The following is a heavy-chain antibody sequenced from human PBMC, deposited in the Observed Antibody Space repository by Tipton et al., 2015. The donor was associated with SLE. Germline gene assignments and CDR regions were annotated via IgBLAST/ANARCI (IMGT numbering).Heavy chain of an antibody. Sequence: TLSLTCTVSGGSFTRGGYYWSWIRQHPGQGLQWIGYIHYTGTTYYNPSLQSRITFSVDTSASQFHRNLNSVTAADTAVYYCARVRVVAAAGWFDTWGQGARVTVSS. V-gene: IGHV4-31*03. J-gene: IGHJ5*02. CDR1: GGSFTRGGYY. D-gene: IGHD2-15*01. CDR3: ARVRVVAAAGWFDT. CDR2: IHYTGTT.